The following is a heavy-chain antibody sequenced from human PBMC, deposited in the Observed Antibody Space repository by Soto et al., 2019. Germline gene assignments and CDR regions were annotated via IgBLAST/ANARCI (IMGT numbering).Heavy chain of an antibody. J-gene: IGHJ6*02. D-gene: IGHD3-9*01. Sequence: ASVKVSCKASGYTFTSYGISWVRQAPGQGLEWMGWISAYNGNTNYAQKLQGRVTMTTDTSTSTAYMELRGLRAEDTAVYYCAKDLAIRYYDILTGYLPWSYGMDVWGQGTTVTVSS. V-gene: IGHV1-18*01. CDR3: AKDLAIRYYDILTGYLPWSYGMDV. CDR2: ISAYNGNT. CDR1: GYTFTSYG.